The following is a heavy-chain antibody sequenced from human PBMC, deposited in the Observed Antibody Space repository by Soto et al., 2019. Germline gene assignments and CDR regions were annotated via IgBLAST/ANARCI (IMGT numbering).Heavy chain of an antibody. D-gene: IGHD1-26*01. Sequence: QLHLRESGPVLLKPSETLSLTCTVSGGSITSSSYYWGWIRQTPGKGMEWIGSIYYSGSTYYNPSLKSRVTISVDTSKNQFSLKLSSVTAADTAVYYCAIQEVGGSYVYTFDPWGQGTLVTFSS. J-gene: IGHJ5*02. V-gene: IGHV4-39*01. CDR2: IYYSGST. CDR3: AIQEVGGSYVYTFDP. CDR1: GGSITSSSYY.